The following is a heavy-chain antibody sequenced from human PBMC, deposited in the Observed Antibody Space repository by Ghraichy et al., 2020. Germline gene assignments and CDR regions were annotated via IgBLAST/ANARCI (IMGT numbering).Heavy chain of an antibody. V-gene: IGHV4-34*01. CDR3: AREGSAAAGILGGNWFDP. CDR2: INHSGST. J-gene: IGHJ5*02. Sequence: SQTLSLTCAVYGGSFSGYYWSWIRQPPGKGLEWIGEINHSGSTNYNPSLKSRVTISVDTSKNQFSLKLSSVTAADTAGYYCAREGSAAAGILGGNWFDPWGQGTLVTVSS. D-gene: IGHD6-13*01. CDR1: GGSFSGYY.